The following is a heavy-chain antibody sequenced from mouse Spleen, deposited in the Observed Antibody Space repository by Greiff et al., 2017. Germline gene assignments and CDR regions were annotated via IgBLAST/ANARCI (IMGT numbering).Heavy chain of an antibody. CDR1: GFNIKDDY. V-gene: IGHV14-4*01. CDR2: IDPENGDT. CDR3: TTVLNYYGSYFDY. D-gene: IGHD1-1*01. J-gene: IGHJ2*01. Sequence: VKLQQSGAELVRPGASVKLSCTASGFNIKDDYMHWVKQRPEQGLEWIGWIDPENGDTEYASKFQGKATITADTSSNTAYLQLSSLTSEDTAVYYCTTVLNYYGSYFDYWGQGTTLTVSS.